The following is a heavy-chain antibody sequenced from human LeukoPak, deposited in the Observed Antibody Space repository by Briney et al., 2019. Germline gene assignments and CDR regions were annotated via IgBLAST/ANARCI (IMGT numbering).Heavy chain of an antibody. V-gene: IGHV3-30*04. CDR2: ISYDGSNK. Sequence: PGRSLRLSCAASGFTFSSYAMHWVRQAPGKGLEWVAVISYDGSNKYYADSVKGRFPISRDSSKNTLYLQMNSLRAEVCAVYYCARDFPMDVCGTGTTVTASS. CDR1: GFTFSSYA. CDR3: ARDFPMDV. J-gene: IGHJ6*04.